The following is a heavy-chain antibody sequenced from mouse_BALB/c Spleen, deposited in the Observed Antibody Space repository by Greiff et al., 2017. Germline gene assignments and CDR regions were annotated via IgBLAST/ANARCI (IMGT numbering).Heavy chain of an antibody. J-gene: IGHJ4*01. CDR3: AREGYYAMDY. CDR2: IWAGGST. V-gene: IGHV2-9*02. CDR1: GFSLTSYG. Sequence: VKLKESGPGLVAPSQSLSITCTVSGFSLTSYGVHWVRQPPGKGLEWLGVIWAGGSTNYNSALMSRLSISKDNSKSQVFLKMNSLQTDDTAMYYCAREGYYAMDYWGQGTSVTVSS.